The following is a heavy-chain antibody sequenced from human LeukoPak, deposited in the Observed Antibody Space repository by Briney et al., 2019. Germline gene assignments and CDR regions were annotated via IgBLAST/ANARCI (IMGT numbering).Heavy chain of an antibody. J-gene: IGHJ4*02. CDR2: IYPGDSDT. CDR1: GYSFTSYW. V-gene: IGHV5-51*03. D-gene: IGHD3-9*01. CDR3: ARRXXDILTGYYKWVDY. Sequence: GESLKISCKGSGYSFTSYWIGWVRQMPGKGLEWMGIIYPGDSDTRYSPSFQGQVTISADKSISTAYLQWSSLKASDTAMYYCARRXXDILTGYYKWVDYWGQGTLVTVSS.